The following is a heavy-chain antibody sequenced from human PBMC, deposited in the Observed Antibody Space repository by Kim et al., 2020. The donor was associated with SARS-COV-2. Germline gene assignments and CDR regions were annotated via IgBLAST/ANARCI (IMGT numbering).Heavy chain of an antibody. V-gene: IGHV3-30*02. J-gene: IGHJ4*02. CDR3: AKEGPAYGDYVVYFDY. Sequence: SVKGRFTISRDNSKNTLYLQMNSLRAEDTAVYYCAKEGPAYGDYVVYFDYWGQGTLVTVSS. D-gene: IGHD4-17*01.